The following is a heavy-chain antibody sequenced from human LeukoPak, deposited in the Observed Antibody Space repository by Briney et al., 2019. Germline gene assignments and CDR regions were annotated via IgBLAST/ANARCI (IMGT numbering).Heavy chain of an antibody. CDR1: GFTFSSDS. J-gene: IGHJ4*02. Sequence: PGGSLRLSCAASGFTFSSDSMNWVRQAPGKGLEWVSSISSSSSYIYYADSVKGRFTISRDNAKNSLYLQMNSLRAEDTAVYYCARDRRREVLTQDYWGQGTLVTVSS. V-gene: IGHV3-21*01. CDR3: ARDRRREVLTQDY. D-gene: IGHD1-14*01. CDR2: ISSSSSYI.